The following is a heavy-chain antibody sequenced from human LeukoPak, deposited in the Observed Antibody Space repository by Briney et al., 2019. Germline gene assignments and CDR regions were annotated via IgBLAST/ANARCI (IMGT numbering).Heavy chain of an antibody. V-gene: IGHV3-73*01. D-gene: IGHD3-22*01. Sequence: GGSLRLSCAASGFTFSGSPLHWVRQASGKGLEWVGRIKDKATNYATSYAASVKGRFTISRDDSKNTVYLQMNSLKTEDTAVYYCASKDPYDSRAYLLDYWGQGTLVTVSS. CDR3: ASKDPYDSRAYLLDY. J-gene: IGHJ4*02. CDR1: GFTFSGSP. CDR2: IKDKATNYAT.